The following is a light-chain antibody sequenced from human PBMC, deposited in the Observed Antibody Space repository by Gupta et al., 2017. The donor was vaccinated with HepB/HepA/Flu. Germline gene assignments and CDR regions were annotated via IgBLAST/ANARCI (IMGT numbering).Light chain of an antibody. CDR1: QSVTNS. CDR3: QQRYN. CDR2: DTS. V-gene: IGKV3-11*01. J-gene: IGKJ5*01. Sequence: EIVLTQSPDTLSLSPGERATLSCRASQSVTNSLTWYQQKPGQAPRLLIHDTSNRATGVPARFXGSXSGTDFXLTISSLEPGDFAVYYCQQRYNFGXGTRLDI.